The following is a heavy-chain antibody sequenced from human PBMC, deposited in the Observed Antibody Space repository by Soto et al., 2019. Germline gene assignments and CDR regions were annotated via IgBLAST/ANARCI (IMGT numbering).Heavy chain of an antibody. V-gene: IGHV4-34*01. CDR1: GGSFSGYY. D-gene: IGHD1-7*01. CDR2: INHSGST. Sequence: LETLSLTCAVYGGSFSGYYWSWIRQPPGKGLEWIGEINHSGSTNYNPSLKSRVTISVDTSKNQFSLKLSSVTAADTAVYYCARARITGTTFLPPDPWGQGTLVTVSS. J-gene: IGHJ5*02. CDR3: ARARITGTTFLPPDP.